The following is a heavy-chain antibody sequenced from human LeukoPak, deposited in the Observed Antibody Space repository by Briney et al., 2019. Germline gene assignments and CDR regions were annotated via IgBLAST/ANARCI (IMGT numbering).Heavy chain of an antibody. CDR3: ARTDSAEYFQH. J-gene: IGHJ1*01. CDR1: GGSISSYY. D-gene: IGHD2-15*01. CDR2: IYFSGST. V-gene: IGHV4-59*01. Sequence: SETLSLTCTVSGGSISSYYWSWIRQPPGKGLEWIGYIYFSGSTNYNPSLKSRVTISVDTSKNQFSLKLSSVTAADTAVYYCARTDSAEYFQHWGQGTLVTVSS.